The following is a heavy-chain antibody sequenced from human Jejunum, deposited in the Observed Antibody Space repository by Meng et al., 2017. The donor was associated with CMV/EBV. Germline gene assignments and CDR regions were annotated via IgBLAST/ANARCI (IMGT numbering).Heavy chain of an antibody. V-gene: IGHV3-48*04. D-gene: IGHD3-10*01. CDR2: ISSSSSITTT. CDR3: ARDYYGSGIGGNYFDY. J-gene: IGHJ4*02. Sequence: RYSMNWVRKAPGKGLEWVAYISSSSSITTTYYADSVKGRFTISGDNAKNSLYLQMNSLRAEDTAVYYCARDYYGSGIGGNYFDYWGQGTRVTVSS. CDR1: RYS.